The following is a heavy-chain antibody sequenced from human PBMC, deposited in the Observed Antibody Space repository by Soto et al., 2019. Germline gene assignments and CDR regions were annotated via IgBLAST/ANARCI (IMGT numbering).Heavy chain of an antibody. D-gene: IGHD3-3*01. CDR1: GHSFTSYW. V-gene: IGHV5-51*01. Sequence: PGESLKISCKGSGHSFTSYWIGWVRQMPGKGLEWMGIIYPGDSDTRYSPSFQGQVTISADKSISTAYLQWSSLKASDTAMYYCARSHGYDFWSGYPSDAFDIWGQGTMVTVSS. CDR2: IYPGDSDT. J-gene: IGHJ3*02. CDR3: ARSHGYDFWSGYPSDAFDI.